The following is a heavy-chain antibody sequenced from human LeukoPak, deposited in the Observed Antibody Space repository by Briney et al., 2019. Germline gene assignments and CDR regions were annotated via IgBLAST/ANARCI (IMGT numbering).Heavy chain of an antibody. J-gene: IGHJ4*02. CDR2: ISAYNGNT. Sequence: SVKVSCKASGYAFTSYGISGGPHAPGRGLEWMGWISAYNGNTNYAQKLQGRVTMTTDTSTSTAYMELRSLRSDDTAVYYCARGVPIAAAGTSFDYWGQGTLVTVSS. CDR3: ARGVPIAAAGTSFDY. CDR1: GYAFTSYG. V-gene: IGHV1-18*01. D-gene: IGHD6-13*01.